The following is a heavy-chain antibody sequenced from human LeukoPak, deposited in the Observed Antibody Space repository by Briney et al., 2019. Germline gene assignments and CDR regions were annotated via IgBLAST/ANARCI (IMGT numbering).Heavy chain of an antibody. J-gene: IGHJ4*02. CDR2: INHSGST. Sequence: PSETLSLTCAVYGGSFSGYYWSWIRQPPGKGLEWIGEINHSGSTNYNPSLKSRVTISVDTSNNQFSLKLSSVTAADTAVYYCARTSGPFDYWGQGTLVTVSS. V-gene: IGHV4-34*01. CDR1: GGSFSGYY. CDR3: ARTSGPFDY.